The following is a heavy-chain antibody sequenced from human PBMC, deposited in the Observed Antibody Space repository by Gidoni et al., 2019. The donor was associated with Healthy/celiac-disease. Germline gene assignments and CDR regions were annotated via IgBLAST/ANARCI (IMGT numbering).Heavy chain of an antibody. J-gene: IGHJ4*02. CDR3: AKKACGGDCHTYYFDY. Sequence: EVQLLASGGGLVQPGGSLRLSCAASGFTFSSYAMSWVRQAPGKGLEWVSAISGSGGSTYYADSVKGRFTISRDNSKKTLYLQMNSLRAEDTAVYYCAKKACGGDCHTYYFDYWGQGTLVTVSS. V-gene: IGHV3-23*01. D-gene: IGHD2-21*01. CDR2: ISGSGGST. CDR1: GFTFSSYA.